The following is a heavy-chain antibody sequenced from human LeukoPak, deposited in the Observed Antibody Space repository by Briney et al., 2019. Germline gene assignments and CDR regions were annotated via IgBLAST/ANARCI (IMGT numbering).Heavy chain of an antibody. D-gene: IGHD5-18*01. CDR3: AKGSGRGYSYGLEY. V-gene: IGHV3-23*01. J-gene: IGHJ4*02. CDR2: ISGSAGST. CDR1: GFTFSNAW. Sequence: GGSLRLSCAASGFTFSNAWMTWVRQAPGKGPEWVSLISGSAGSTYYADSVKGRFSISRDNSKNTMYLQMNSLRAEDTAVYYCAKGSGRGYSYGLEYWGQGTLVTVSS.